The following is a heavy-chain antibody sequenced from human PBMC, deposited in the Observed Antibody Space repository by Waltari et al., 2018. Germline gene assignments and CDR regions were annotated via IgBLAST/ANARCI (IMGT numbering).Heavy chain of an antibody. V-gene: IGHV3-15*01. J-gene: IGHJ4*02. CDR1: GYPFLDAW. CDR2: IKREVDGGTA. CDR3: VRESYGNDI. D-gene: IGHD4-17*01. Sequence: QLVQSGGGLVRPGESLRLSCVGSGYPFLDAWMSWVRQAPAKGLEWVGRIKREVDGGTAEYIESVKDRFTISRDDSKNTLYLQMNSLKSEDSAVYFCVRESYGNDIWGQGTLVTVSS.